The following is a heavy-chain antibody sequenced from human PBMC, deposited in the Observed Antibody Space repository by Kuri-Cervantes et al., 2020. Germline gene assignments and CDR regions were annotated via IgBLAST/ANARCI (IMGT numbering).Heavy chain of an antibody. CDR1: GFTFSSYA. CDR2: ISSSSSYI. Sequence: GESLKISCAASGFTFSSYAMHWVRQAPGKGPEWVSSISSSSSYIYYADSVKGRFTISRDNAKNSLYLQMNSLRAEDTAVYYCARVRVADDAVDYWGQGTLVTVSS. D-gene: IGHD1-1*01. J-gene: IGHJ4*02. V-gene: IGHV3-21*01. CDR3: ARVRVADDAVDY.